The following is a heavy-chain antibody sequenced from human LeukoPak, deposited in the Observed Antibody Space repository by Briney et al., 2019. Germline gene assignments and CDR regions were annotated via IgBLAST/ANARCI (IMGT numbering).Heavy chain of an antibody. CDR2: ISSSGSII. J-gene: IGHJ6*03. V-gene: IGHV3-48*03. CDR3: AGRLSSDYYYMDV. Sequence: GGSLRLSCAASGLRFSSYEMNWVRQAPGKGLEWVSHISSSGSIIFYADSVKGRFPISRDNAKNSLYLQMNSLRAEDTSVYYCAGRLSSDYYYMDVWGKGTTVTVSS. CDR1: GLRFSSYE.